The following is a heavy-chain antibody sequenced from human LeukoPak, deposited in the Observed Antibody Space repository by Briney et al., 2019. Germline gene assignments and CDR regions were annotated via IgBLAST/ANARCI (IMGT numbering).Heavy chain of an antibody. D-gene: IGHD6-25*01. V-gene: IGHV4-59*08. CDR3: ARPQRPGSYYYAMDV. Sequence: PSETLSLTCTVSGGSISDYYWTWIRQPSGKGLEWIGYIYYRGSTYYNPSLKSRVTISIDTPRNQLSLKLSSVTAADTAVYYCARPQRPGSYYYAMDVWGQGTTVTVSS. CDR1: GGSISDYY. CDR2: IYYRGST. J-gene: IGHJ6*02.